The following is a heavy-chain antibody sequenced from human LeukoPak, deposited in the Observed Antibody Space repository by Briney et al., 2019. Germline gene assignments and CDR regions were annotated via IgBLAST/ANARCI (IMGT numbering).Heavy chain of an antibody. Sequence: SVKVSCKASGGTFSSYAISWVRQAPGQGLEWMGGIIPIFVTANYAQKFQGRVTITADESTSTAYMELSSLRSEDTAVYYCARGGWSGDSSSWFPSWFDPWGQGTLVTVSS. CDR1: GGTFSSYA. CDR3: ARGGWSGDSSSWFPSWFDP. CDR2: IIPIFVTA. V-gene: IGHV1-69*01. J-gene: IGHJ5*02. D-gene: IGHD6-13*01.